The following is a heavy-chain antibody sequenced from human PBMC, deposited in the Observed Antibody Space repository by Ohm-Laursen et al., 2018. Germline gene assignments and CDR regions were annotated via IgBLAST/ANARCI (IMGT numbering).Heavy chain of an antibody. D-gene: IGHD1-1*01. V-gene: IGHV3-33*08. CDR1: GFTVSSNY. CDR2: IWYDGTKE. J-gene: IGHJ4*02. CDR3: VRDVNWNFDY. Sequence: SLRLSCAASGFTVSSNYMSWVRQAPGKGLEWVAIIWYDGTKEYYADSVRGRFTISRDNSKSTVSLQMNSLRAEDTAVYYCVRDVNWNFDYWGQGTLGTVSP.